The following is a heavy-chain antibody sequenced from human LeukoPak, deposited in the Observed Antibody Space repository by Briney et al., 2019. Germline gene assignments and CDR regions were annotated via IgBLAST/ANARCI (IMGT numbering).Heavy chain of an antibody. CDR1: GFTFSSYA. V-gene: IGHV3-23*01. J-gene: IGHJ6*03. CDR2: ISGSGGST. D-gene: IGHD6-6*01. Sequence: GGSLRLSCAASGFTFSSYAMSWVRQAPGKGLEWVSAISGSGGSTYYADSVKGRFTISRDNSKHTLYLQMNSLRAEDTAVYYCAKGDYSSSSHCYYYMDVWGKGTTVTVSS. CDR3: AKGDYSSSSHCYYYMDV.